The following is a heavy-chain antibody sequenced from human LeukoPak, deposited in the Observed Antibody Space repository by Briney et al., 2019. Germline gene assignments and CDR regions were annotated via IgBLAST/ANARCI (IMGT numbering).Heavy chain of an antibody. V-gene: IGHV3-21*01. Sequence: GGSLRLSCAASGFTFSSYSMNWVRQAPGKGLEWVSSISSSSSYIYYADSVKGRFTISRDNSKNTLYLQMNSLRAEDTAVYYCARDESTRSPLDAFDIWGQGTMVTVSS. J-gene: IGHJ3*02. D-gene: IGHD2-2*01. CDR3: ARDESTRSPLDAFDI. CDR2: ISSSSSYI. CDR1: GFTFSSYS.